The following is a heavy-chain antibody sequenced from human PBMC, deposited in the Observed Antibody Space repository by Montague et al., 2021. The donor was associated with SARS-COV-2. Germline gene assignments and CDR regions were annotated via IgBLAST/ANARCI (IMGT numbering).Heavy chain of an antibody. CDR2: VRSSGGSP. CDR1: GFIFSSFA. J-gene: IGHJ4*02. CDR3: AKDMWGLYYFDY. D-gene: IGHD1-26*01. Sequence: SLRLSCAASGFIFSSFAMSWVRQAPGKGLEWVSAVRSSGGSPNYADSGKGRFTIYRDNSNNMLYLQMNGLRAEDTAVYYCAKDMWGLYYFDYWGQGTLVTVSS. V-gene: IGHV3-23*01.